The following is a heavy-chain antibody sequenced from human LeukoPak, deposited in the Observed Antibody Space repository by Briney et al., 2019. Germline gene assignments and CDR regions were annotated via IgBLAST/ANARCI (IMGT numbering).Heavy chain of an antibody. CDR1: GFTFTDYY. J-gene: IGHJ4*02. V-gene: IGHV3-11*01. CDR3: ARDYNC. Sequence: GGSLRLSCSTSGFTFTDYYMSWIRQAPGKGLEWVSYIGPSGTVIYYGDSVKGRFTISRDNAKKSLYLQMNSLRAEDTAVYYCARDYNCWGQGTLVTVSS. CDR2: IGPSGTVI. D-gene: IGHD3-10*01.